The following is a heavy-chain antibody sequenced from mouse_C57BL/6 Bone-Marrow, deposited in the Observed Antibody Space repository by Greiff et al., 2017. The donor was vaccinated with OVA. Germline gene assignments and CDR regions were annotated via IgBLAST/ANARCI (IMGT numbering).Heavy chain of an antibody. CDR3: TRGDYEEGY. J-gene: IGHJ2*01. V-gene: IGHV6-6*01. Sequence: EVKLEESGGGLVQPGGSMKFSCAASGFTFSDAWMDWVSQTPEQGLEWVGEIRNKANNPATYYAESVKGRFTISRDDSNSTFYLQMNILRAEDTGNYCCTRGDYEEGYWGQGTTLTVSS. CDR2: IRNKANNPAT. CDR1: GFTFSDAW. D-gene: IGHD2-4*01.